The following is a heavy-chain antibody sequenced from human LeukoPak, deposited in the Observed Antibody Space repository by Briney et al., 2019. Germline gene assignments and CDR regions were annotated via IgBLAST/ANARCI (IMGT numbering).Heavy chain of an antibody. Sequence: ASVKVSCKASGYTFTSYGISWVRQAPGQGLEWMGWISAYNGNTNYAQKLQGRVTMTTDTSTSTAYMELRSLRSDDTAVYHCARVESIFGVVIRVFDYWGRGTLVTVSS. V-gene: IGHV1-18*01. CDR1: GYTFTSYG. CDR2: ISAYNGNT. J-gene: IGHJ4*02. CDR3: ARVESIFGVVIRVFDY. D-gene: IGHD3-3*01.